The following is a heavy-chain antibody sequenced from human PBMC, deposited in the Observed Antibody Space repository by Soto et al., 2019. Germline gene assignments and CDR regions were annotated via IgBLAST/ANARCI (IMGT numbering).Heavy chain of an antibody. J-gene: IGHJ4*02. CDR2: VNQSGTS. Sequence: SETLSLTCGVFDDSTRSRYWWTWLRRPPGRGLEWIGEVNQSGTSNYNPSLKSRVSISIDNSKNHFSLTITADESTSTAYMELSSLRSEDTAVYYCARDRRGYSYGYCFDYWGQGTLVTVSS. V-gene: IGHV4-4*02. CDR3: SSLRSEDTAVYYCARDRRGYSYGYCFDY. D-gene: IGHD5-18*01. CDR1: DDSTRSRYW.